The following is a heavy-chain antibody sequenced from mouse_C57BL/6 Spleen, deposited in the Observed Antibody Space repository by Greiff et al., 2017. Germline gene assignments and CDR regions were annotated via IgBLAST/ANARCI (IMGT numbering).Heavy chain of an antibody. Sequence: VQLVESGAELVRPGTSVKVSCKASGYAFTNYLIEWVKQRPGQGLEWIGVINPGSGGTNYNEKFKGKATLTADKSSSTAYLQLSSLTSEDSAVYFCARHRPYYYGSSIWGYFDVWGTGTTVTVSS. V-gene: IGHV1-54*01. CDR2: INPGSGGT. CDR3: ARHRPYYYGSSIWGYFDV. J-gene: IGHJ1*03. D-gene: IGHD1-1*01. CDR1: GYAFTNYL.